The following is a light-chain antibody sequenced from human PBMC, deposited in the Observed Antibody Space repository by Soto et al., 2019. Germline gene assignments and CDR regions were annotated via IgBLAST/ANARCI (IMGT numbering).Light chain of an antibody. CDR3: AAWYDSLNGYV. CDR2: TNN. V-gene: IGLV1-44*01. CDR1: TSNIGSNT. Sequence: QSVLTQPPSASGTPGQRVTISCSGRTSNIGSNTVNWYQQLPGTAPKLLIYTNNQRPSGVPDRFSGSKSGTSASLAISGLQSEDEADYYCAAWYDSLNGYVFGTGTKLTVL. J-gene: IGLJ1*01.